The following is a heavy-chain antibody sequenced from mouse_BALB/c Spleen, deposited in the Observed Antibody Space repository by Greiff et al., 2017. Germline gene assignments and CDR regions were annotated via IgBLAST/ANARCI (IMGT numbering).Heavy chain of an antibody. J-gene: IGHJ2*01. V-gene: IGHV5-6*01. Sequence: EVHLVESGGDLVKPGGSLKLSCAASGFTFSSYGMSWVRQTPDKRLEWVATISSGGSYTYYPDSVKGRFTSSRDNAKNTLYLQMSSLKSEDTAMYYCARHVGYNYFDDWGQGTTRTVSS. CDR1: GFTFSSYG. D-gene: IGHD2-2*01. CDR2: ISSGGSYT. CDR3: ARHVGYNYFDD.